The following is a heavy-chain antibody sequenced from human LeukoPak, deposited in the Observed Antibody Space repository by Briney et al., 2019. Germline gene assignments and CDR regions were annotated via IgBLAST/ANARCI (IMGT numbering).Heavy chain of an antibody. CDR3: AIMHPYYDGSGYWVQ. V-gene: IGHV3-23*01. Sequence: PGGSLRLSCAASGFTFSSYTMSWVRQAPGKGLEWVSGISTSGGSSSYADSVKGRFTISRDNPRNTLYMQMNSLRAADTALYYCAIMHPYYDGSGYWVQWGQGTLVTVSS. CDR1: GFTFSSYT. CDR2: ISTSGGSS. J-gene: IGHJ4*02. D-gene: IGHD3-22*01.